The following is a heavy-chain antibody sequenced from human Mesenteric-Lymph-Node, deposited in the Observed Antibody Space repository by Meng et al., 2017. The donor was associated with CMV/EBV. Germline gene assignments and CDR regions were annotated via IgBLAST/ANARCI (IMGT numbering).Heavy chain of an antibody. Sequence: FTFDDYGMSWVRKAPGKGLEWVSGINWNGGSTGYADSVKGRFTISRDNAKNSLYLQMNSLRAEDTALYYCARGQLYGGNFLSTGYFDLWGRGTLVTVSS. J-gene: IGHJ2*01. CDR2: INWNGGST. CDR3: ARGQLYGGNFLSTGYFDL. CDR1: FTFDDYG. V-gene: IGHV3-20*03. D-gene: IGHD4/OR15-4a*01.